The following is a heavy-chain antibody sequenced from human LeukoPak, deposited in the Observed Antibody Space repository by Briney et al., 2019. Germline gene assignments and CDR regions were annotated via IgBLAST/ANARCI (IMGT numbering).Heavy chain of an antibody. CDR2: IRYDGSNK. Sequence: GGSLRLSCAASGFTFSSYGMHWVRQAPGKGLEWVAFIRYDGSNKYYADSVKGRFTISRDNSKNTLYLQMNSLRAEDTAVYYCARDNYYDSSGLGYWGQGTLVTVSS. CDR1: GFTFSSYG. CDR3: ARDNYYDSSGLGY. D-gene: IGHD3-22*01. J-gene: IGHJ4*02. V-gene: IGHV3-30*02.